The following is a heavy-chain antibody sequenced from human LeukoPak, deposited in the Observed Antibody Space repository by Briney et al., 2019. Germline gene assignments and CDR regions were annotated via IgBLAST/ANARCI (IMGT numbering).Heavy chain of an antibody. J-gene: IGHJ4*02. V-gene: IGHV3-11*01. D-gene: IGHD2-21*01. CDR1: GFTFSDYY. Sequence: GGSLRLSCAASGFTFSDYYMSWIRQAPGKGLEWVSYISSSGSTIYYGDSVKGRFTISRDNAKNSLYLQMNSLRAEDTAVYYCARAAAYCDCDCSSYYFDFEGQGPLAPVTS. CDR2: ISSSGSTI. CDR3: ARAAAYCDCDCSSYYFDF.